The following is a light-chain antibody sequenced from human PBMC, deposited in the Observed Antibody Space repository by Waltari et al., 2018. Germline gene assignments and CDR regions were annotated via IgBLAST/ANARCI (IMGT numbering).Light chain of an antibody. J-gene: IGKJ1*01. CDR2: YAS. CDR3: QHYLRLPAT. CDR1: QSVKRY. V-gene: IGKV3-20*01. Sequence: EIVLTQSPGTLSLSTGERATLSCRASQSVKRYLAWYQQKPGQAPRLLIYYASTRATGSPDRFSGRGSGTDFSLTISRLEPEDYAVYHCQHYLRLPATFGQGTKVEIK.